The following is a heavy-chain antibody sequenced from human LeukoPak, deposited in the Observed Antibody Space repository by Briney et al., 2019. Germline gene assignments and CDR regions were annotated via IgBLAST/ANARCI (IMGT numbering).Heavy chain of an antibody. Sequence: GRSLRLSCAASGFTFSDYYMSWIRQAPGKGLEWVSYISSSGSTIYYADSVKGRFTISRDNAKNSLYLQMNSLRAEDTAVYYCARAEYYDSSGYYEYGMDVWGQGTTVTVSS. V-gene: IGHV3-11*01. D-gene: IGHD3-22*01. CDR2: ISSSGSTI. CDR1: GFTFSDYY. CDR3: ARAEYYDSSGYYEYGMDV. J-gene: IGHJ6*02.